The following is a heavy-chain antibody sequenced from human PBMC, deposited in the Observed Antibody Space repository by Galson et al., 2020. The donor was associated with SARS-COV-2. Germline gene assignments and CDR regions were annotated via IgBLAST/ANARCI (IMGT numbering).Heavy chain of an antibody. J-gene: IGHJ4*02. D-gene: IGHD6-19*01. Sequence: GGSLRLSCAASGFTFSTYWLSWFRQAPGKGLEWVANIKQDGSEPYYVDSVRGRFSISRDNAKNPLYLQMNSLRGEDTAVYYCARLDWSSGWVSGDYWGQGALVSVSS. CDR3: ARLDWSSGWVSGDY. CDR1: GFTFSTYW. V-gene: IGHV3-7*03. CDR2: IKQDGSEP.